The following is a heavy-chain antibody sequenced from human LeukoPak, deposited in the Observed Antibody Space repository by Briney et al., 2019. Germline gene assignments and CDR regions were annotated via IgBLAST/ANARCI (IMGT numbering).Heavy chain of an antibody. V-gene: IGHV4-59*08. CDR3: ARHRYTSSSSYFDF. D-gene: IGHD6-6*01. CDR1: GGSISSYY. J-gene: IGHJ4*02. CDR2: IYYSGST. Sequence: PSETLSLTCTVSGGSISSYYWSWIQQPPGKGLEWIGYIYYSGSTNYNPSLKSRVTISVDTSKNQFSLRLSSVTAADTAVYCCARHRYTSSSSYFDFWGQGTLVTVSS.